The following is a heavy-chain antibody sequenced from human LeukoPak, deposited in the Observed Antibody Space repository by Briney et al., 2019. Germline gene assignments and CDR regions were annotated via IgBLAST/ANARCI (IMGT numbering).Heavy chain of an antibody. J-gene: IGHJ5*02. V-gene: IGHV1-8*01. CDR2: MNPNSGNT. Sequence: GASVKVSCKASGYTFTSYDINWVRQATGQGLEWMGWMNPNSGNTGYAQKLQGRVTMTTDTSTSTAYMELRSLRSDDTAVYYCARMTEWWFDPWGQGTLVTVSS. CDR1: GYTFTSYD. D-gene: IGHD3-3*01. CDR3: ARMTEWWFDP.